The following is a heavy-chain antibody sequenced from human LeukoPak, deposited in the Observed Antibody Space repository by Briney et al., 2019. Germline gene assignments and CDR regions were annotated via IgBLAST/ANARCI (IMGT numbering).Heavy chain of an antibody. D-gene: IGHD7-27*01. V-gene: IGHV4-61*02. Sequence: SETLSLTCTVSGGSISSGGSIGSFYWSWIRQPAGKELEWIGRIDAGGSTNYDPSLRGRVTISVDTSKNQFSLRLISVTAADAAVYYCARDRITGATRGYKYYYMEVWGQGTTVTVSS. CDR2: IDAGGST. J-gene: IGHJ6*02. CDR1: GGSISSGGSIGSFY. CDR3: ARDRITGATRGYKYYYMEV.